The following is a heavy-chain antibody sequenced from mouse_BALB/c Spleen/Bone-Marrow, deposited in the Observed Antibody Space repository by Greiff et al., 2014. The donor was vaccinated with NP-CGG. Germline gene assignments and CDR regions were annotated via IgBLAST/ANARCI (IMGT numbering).Heavy chain of an antibody. CDR1: GYTFTSYW. Sequence: DLVKPGASVKLSCKASGYTFTSYWINWIKQRPGQGLEWIGRFAPGSGNTYYNEMFKGKATLTVDTSSSTAYIQLSSLSAEDSAVYFGARARSTGITTWYSDVWGAGTTVTVSS. V-gene: IGHV1S41*01. J-gene: IGHJ1*01. D-gene: IGHD2-4*01. CDR2: FAPGSGNT. CDR3: ARARSTGITTWYSDV.